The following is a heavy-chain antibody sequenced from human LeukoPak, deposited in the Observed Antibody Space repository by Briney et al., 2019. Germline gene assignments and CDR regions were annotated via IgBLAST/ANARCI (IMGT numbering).Heavy chain of an antibody. CDR2: ISGSGCNT. Sequence: GGSLRLSCAASGFTFSSYAMSWVRQAPGKGLEWVSSISGSGCNTYYANSVKGRFSISRDNSKNTLDLQMNSLRAEDTAVYYCAKDYIGYDQDFDYWGQGTLVTVSS. D-gene: IGHD2-2*01. CDR3: AKDYIGYDQDFDY. V-gene: IGHV3-23*01. J-gene: IGHJ4*02. CDR1: GFTFSSYA.